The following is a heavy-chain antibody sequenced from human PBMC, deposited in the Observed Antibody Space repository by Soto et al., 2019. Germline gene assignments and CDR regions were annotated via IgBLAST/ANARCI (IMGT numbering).Heavy chain of an antibody. J-gene: IGHJ4*02. V-gene: IGHV4-30-2*01. CDR1: GGSISSSFDS. D-gene: IGHD5-18*01. CDR3: ARERGGNTAMYFAY. Sequence: SETLSLTCAVSGGSISSSFDSWCWIRQPPGEALEWIGYIYQSGSTHYNPSLESRVSISVDRSKNQFSLKLSSVTAADTAVYYCARERGGNTAMYFAYWGQGTKVTVSS. CDR2: IYQSGST.